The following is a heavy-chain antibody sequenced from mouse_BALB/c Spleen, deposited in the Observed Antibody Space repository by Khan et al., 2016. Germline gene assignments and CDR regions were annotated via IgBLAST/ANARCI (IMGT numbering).Heavy chain of an antibody. V-gene: IGHV1-77*01. CDR3: ASSYYVYFARDY. D-gene: IGHD1-1*01. Sequence: QVQLQPSGTELPRPGASVKLSCKASGYTFTDYYLHWVMQSTGQSLEWIGEIFPGSGSTYYNEKFKGKASLTADTYSSTAYMQLNSMTSEASAVYYCASSYYVYFARDYWGQGASVTVPS. J-gene: IGHJ4*01. CDR1: GYTFTDYY. CDR2: IFPGSGST.